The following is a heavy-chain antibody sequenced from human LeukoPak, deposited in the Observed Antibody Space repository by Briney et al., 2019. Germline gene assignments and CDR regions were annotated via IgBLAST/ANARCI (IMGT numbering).Heavy chain of an antibody. Sequence: PSQTLSLTCTVSGGSISSGSYYWSCIRQPAGKGLEWIGRIYTSGSTNYNPSLKSRVTISVDTSKNQFSLKLSSVTAADTAVYYCARRRGYLLDYWGQGTLVTVSS. CDR3: ARRRGYLLDY. D-gene: IGHD3-22*01. V-gene: IGHV4-61*02. J-gene: IGHJ4*02. CDR1: GGSISSGSYY. CDR2: IYTSGST.